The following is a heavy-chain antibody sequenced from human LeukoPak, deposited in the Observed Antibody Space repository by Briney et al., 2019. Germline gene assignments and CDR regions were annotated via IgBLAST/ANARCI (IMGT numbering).Heavy chain of an antibody. CDR1: GYTFTSYG. J-gene: IGHJ4*02. V-gene: IGHV1-18*01. Sequence: ASVKVSCMASGYTFTSYGINWVRQAPGQGLEWMGWIRAYNGNTNYAQKLQGRVTMTTDTSTSTAYMELRSLRSDDTAVYYCARDGGSCSSTSCYFGSDYWGQGTLVTVSS. CDR2: IRAYNGNT. CDR3: ARDGGSCSSTSCYFGSDY. D-gene: IGHD2-2*01.